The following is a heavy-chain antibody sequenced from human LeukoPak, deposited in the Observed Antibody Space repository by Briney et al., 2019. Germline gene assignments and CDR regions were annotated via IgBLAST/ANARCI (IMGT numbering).Heavy chain of an antibody. J-gene: IGHJ6*03. Sequence: GASVKVSCKASGYTFTGYYMHWVRQAPGQGLEWMGWINPNSGGTNYAQKFQGRVTMTRDTSISTAYMELSRLRSEDTAVYYCATTWPVAGLVDYYYYMDVWGKGTTVTVSS. CDR3: ATTWPVAGLVDYYYYMDV. D-gene: IGHD6-19*01. CDR2: INPNSGGT. V-gene: IGHV1-2*02. CDR1: GYTFTGYY.